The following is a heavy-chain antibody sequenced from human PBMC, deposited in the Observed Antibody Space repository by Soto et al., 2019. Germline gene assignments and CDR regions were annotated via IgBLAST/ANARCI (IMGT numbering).Heavy chain of an antibody. V-gene: IGHV1-69*06. J-gene: IGHJ6*02. CDR1: GGTFSSYA. CDR3: ARDLGYCSSTSCPNYYYYGMDV. CDR2: IIPIFGTA. D-gene: IGHD2-2*01. Sequence: SVKVSCKASGGTFSSYALRWVRQAPGQGLEWMGGIIPIFGTANYAQKFQGRVTITADRSTSTAYMELSSLRSEDTAVYYCARDLGYCSSTSCPNYYYYGMDVWGQGTTVTVSS.